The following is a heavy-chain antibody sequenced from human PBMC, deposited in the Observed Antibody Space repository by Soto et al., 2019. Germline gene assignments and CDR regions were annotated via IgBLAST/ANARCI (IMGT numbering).Heavy chain of an antibody. Sequence: QVQLVQSGAEVRKPGSSVKVSCQASGDTFDSDSINWVRQAPGHGLEWIGGINPMLEKPTYAQKFQDRVTMTADESVNTVYMELRSLTSDDTAVYFCARLGRGAFDPWGPGTPVTVSS. CDR2: INPMLEKP. D-gene: IGHD7-27*01. V-gene: IGHV1-69*01. CDR1: GDTFDSDS. CDR3: ARLGRGAFDP. J-gene: IGHJ5*02.